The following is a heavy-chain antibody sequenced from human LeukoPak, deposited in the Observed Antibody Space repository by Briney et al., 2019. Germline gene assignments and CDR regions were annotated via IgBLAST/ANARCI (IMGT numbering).Heavy chain of an antibody. CDR2: IYHSGST. D-gene: IGHD6-19*01. V-gene: IGHV4-30-2*01. CDR1: GGSISSGGYS. J-gene: IGHJ4*02. Sequence: SQTLSLTCAVSGGSISSGGYSWSWIRQPPGKGLEWIGYIYHSGSTYYNPSLKSRVTISVDRPKNQFSLKLSSVTAADTAVYYCARVRGWYYFDYWGQGTLVTVSS. CDR3: ARVRGWYYFDY.